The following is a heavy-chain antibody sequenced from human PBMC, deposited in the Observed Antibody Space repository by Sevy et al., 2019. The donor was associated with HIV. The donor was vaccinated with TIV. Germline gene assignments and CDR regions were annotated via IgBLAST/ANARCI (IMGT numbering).Heavy chain of an antibody. CDR3: VKASGYSSGWSYFDY. Sequence: GGSLRLSCSASGFTFSSYAMHWVRQAPGKGLEYVSAISSNVGSTYYADSVKGRFTISRDNSKNTLYLQMSSLRAEDTAVYYCVKASGYSSGWSYFDYWGQGTLVTVSS. J-gene: IGHJ4*02. D-gene: IGHD6-19*01. CDR2: ISSNVGST. CDR1: GFTFSSYA. V-gene: IGHV3-64D*06.